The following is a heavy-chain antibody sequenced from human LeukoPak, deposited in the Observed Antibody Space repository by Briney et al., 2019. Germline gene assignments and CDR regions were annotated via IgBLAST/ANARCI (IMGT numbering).Heavy chain of an antibody. CDR3: ARLPSSGWLRYYFDY. Sequence: SETLSLTCTVSGGSISSSSYNWGGIRQPPGKGREGMGTIYYSGSTYYNPSLKSRVTISEDPSKNQFSLKVSSVTAADTAVYYCARLPSSGWLRYYFDYWGQGTLVTVSS. D-gene: IGHD6-19*01. CDR1: GGSISSSSYN. V-gene: IGHV4-39*01. J-gene: IGHJ4*02. CDR2: IYYSGST.